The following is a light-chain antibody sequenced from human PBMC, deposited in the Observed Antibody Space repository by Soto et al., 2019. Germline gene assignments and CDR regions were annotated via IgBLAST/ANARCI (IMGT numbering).Light chain of an antibody. Sequence: DIQMTQSPSSLSASVGDTVVISCRASQNVNAYVNWYQQRPGKAPKLLIFAASSLKSGVPSGFSGAGSGTDFSLTISGLQPEDFATYYCQESYNILTWKFGQGTKVEIK. V-gene: IGKV1-39*01. CDR3: QESYNILTWK. CDR1: QNVNAY. J-gene: IGKJ1*01. CDR2: AAS.